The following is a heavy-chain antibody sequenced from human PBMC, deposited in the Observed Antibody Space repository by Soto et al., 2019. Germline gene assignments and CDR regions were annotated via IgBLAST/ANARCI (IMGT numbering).Heavy chain of an antibody. CDR1: GFTFSRYG. D-gene: IGHD4-17*01. V-gene: IGHV3-33*01. CDR2: IWNDGSKQ. CDR3: ARDDDYEANAIDL. J-gene: IGHJ5*02. Sequence: QVQLVESGGGVVQPGRSLRLSCVVSGFTFSRYGMHWVRQAPGKGLEWVAVIWNDGSKQVYDDSVKGRFTISRDNSKNTLYLEMDSLRDEDTSVYYCARDDDYEANAIDLWGQGTLVTVSS.